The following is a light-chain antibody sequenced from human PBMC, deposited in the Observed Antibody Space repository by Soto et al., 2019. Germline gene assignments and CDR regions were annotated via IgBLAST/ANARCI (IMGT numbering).Light chain of an antibody. CDR2: KAS. V-gene: IGKV1-5*03. J-gene: IGKJ1*01. CDR3: KQYINRWT. Sequence: DIQMTQSPSTLSASVGDRVTITCRASQSISIWLAWYQQKPGKAPNLLIYKASSLESGVPSRFSGSGSGTEFALTISSLQTDDFATYYCKQYINRWTFGQGTKVEIK. CDR1: QSISIW.